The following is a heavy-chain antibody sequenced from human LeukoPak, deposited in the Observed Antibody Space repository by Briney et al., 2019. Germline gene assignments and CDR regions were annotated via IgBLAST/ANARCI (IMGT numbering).Heavy chain of an antibody. CDR1: GFTFDDYA. CDR3: TRGIRIVVVPAAIGSLDY. J-gene: IGHJ4*02. CDR2: ISSSSSYI. D-gene: IGHD2-2*01. V-gene: IGHV3-21*01. Sequence: GRSLRLSCAASGFTFDDYAMNWVRQAPGKGLEWVSSISSSSSYIYYADSEKGRFTISRDNAKNSLYLQMNSLRAEDTAVYYCTRGIRIVVVPAAIGSLDYWGQGTLVTVSS.